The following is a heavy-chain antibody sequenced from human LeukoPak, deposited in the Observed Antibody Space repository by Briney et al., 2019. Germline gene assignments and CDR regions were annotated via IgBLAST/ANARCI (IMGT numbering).Heavy chain of an antibody. CDR2: IYYSGST. V-gene: IGHV4-39*07. CDR3: AREGSMGSRIAAGGIDY. Sequence: SETLSLTCTVSGGSIIRGSYYWGWVRQPPGRGRGWLGNIYYSGSTYYTPSLKSRVTISVDTSTNQFSLNLSSVTAADTAVYYRAREGSMGSRIAAGGIDYWGQGTLVTVSS. D-gene: IGHD6-13*01. CDR1: GGSIIRGSYY. J-gene: IGHJ4*02.